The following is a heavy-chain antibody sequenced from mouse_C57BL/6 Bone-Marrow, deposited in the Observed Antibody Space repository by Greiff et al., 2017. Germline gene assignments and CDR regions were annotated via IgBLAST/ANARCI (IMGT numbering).Heavy chain of an antibody. D-gene: IGHD2-3*01. Sequence: EVQVVESGGGLVQPGGSLKLSCAASGFTFSDYYMYWVRQTPEKRLEWVAYISNGGGSTYYSDTVKGRFTISSDNAKNTLYLQMSRLKSEDTAMYYCARRWLLYYAMDYWGQGTSVTVSS. CDR1: GFTFSDYY. J-gene: IGHJ4*01. V-gene: IGHV5-12*01. CDR3: ARRWLLYYAMDY. CDR2: ISNGGGST.